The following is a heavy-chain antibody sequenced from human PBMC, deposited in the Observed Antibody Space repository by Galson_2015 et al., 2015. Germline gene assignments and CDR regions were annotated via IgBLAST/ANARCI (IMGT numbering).Heavy chain of an antibody. CDR1: TFTFSSFG. V-gene: IGHV3-33*01. CDR2: IWYDGSKT. Sequence: SLRLSCAASTFTFSSFGMYWVRQAPGKGLEWVAVIWYDGSKTSYADSVKGRFTISRDNSKNTLHLQMNSLRVEDTAVYYCARKGDIDVFDMWGQGTMVTVSS. J-gene: IGHJ3*02. CDR3: ARKGDIDVFDM. D-gene: IGHD3-16*01.